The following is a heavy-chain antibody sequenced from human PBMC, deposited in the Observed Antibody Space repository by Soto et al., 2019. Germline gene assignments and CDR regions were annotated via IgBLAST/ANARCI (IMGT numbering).Heavy chain of an antibody. V-gene: IGHV3-9*01. Sequence: EVRLVESGGGLVQPGRSLRLSCAASGFIFDDFAMHWVRQVPGKGLEWVSGISWNSGYIGYAASVKGRFTISRDNSKMSLYLQMNSLTADDTALYYCAKARAYSTGNYFYGMNVWGQGTTVTVSS. J-gene: IGHJ6*02. CDR2: ISWNSGYI. D-gene: IGHD1-1*01. CDR1: GFIFDDFA. CDR3: AKARAYSTGNYFYGMNV.